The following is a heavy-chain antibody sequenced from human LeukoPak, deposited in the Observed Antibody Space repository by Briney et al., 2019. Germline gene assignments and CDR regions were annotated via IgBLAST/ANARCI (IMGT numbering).Heavy chain of an antibody. CDR3: ARDDTMVRGVTPFDY. V-gene: IGHV3-11*04. D-gene: IGHD3-10*01. CDR1: GFTFSDYY. CDR2: ISSSGSTI. J-gene: IGHJ4*02. Sequence: GGSLRLSCAASGFTFSDYYMSWIRQAPGKRLEWVSYISSSGSTIYYADSVKGRFTISRDNAKNSLYLQMNSLRAEDTAVYYCARDDTMVRGVTPFDYWGQGTLVTVSS.